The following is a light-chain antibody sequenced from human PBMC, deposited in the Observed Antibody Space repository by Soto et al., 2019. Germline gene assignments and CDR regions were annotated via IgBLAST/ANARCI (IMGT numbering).Light chain of an antibody. CDR3: AAWDDSLNSWV. V-gene: IGLV1-44*01. Sequence: QSVLTQPPSASGTPGQRVTISCSGRNSNIGGFSVNWYQQLPGTAPRLVIYDDNQRPSGVPDRLSGSKSGTSASLAISGLQSEDEADYYCAAWDDSLNSWVFGGGTKVTLL. CDR2: DDN. J-gene: IGLJ3*02. CDR1: NSNIGGFS.